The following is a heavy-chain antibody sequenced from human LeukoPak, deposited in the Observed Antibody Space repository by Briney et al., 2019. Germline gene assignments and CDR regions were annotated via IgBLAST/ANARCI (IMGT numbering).Heavy chain of an antibody. V-gene: IGHV4-38-2*02. Sequence: SETLSLTCTVSGYSISSGYYWGWIRQPPGKGLEWIGSIYHSGSTYYNPSLKSRVTISVDTSKNQFSLKLSSVTAADTAVYYCARDTAKKGVDYWGQGTLVTVSS. D-gene: IGHD5-18*01. CDR1: GYSISSGYY. CDR3: ARDTAKKGVDY. CDR2: IYHSGST. J-gene: IGHJ4*02.